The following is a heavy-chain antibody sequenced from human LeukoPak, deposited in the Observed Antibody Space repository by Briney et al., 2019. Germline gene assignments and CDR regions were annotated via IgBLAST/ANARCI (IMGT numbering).Heavy chain of an antibody. D-gene: IGHD6-19*01. Sequence: GGSLRLSCAASGFTFSSYAMSWVRQAPGKGLEWVSAISGGGGSTYYADSVKGRFTISRDNSKNTLYLQMNSLRAEDTAVYYCASERYSSGWYWFDPWGQGTLVTVSS. CDR2: ISGGGGST. V-gene: IGHV3-23*01. CDR1: GFTFSSYA. CDR3: ASERYSSGWYWFDP. J-gene: IGHJ5*02.